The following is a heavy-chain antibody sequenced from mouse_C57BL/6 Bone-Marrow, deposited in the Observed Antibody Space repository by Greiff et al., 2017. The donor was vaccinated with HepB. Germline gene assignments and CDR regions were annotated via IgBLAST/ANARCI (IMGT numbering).Heavy chain of an antibody. Sequence: QVQLQQSGAELARPGASVKLSCKASGYTFTSYGISWVQQRTGQGLEWIGEIYPRSGNTYYNEKFKGKATLTTDKASSTAYLELRSLTSEDSAVYFCPRAYSTCYFDYWGQGTTLTVSS. D-gene: IGHD2-10*01. J-gene: IGHJ2*01. CDR1: GYTFTSYG. CDR3: PRAYSTCYFDY. V-gene: IGHV1-81*01. CDR2: IYPRSGNT.